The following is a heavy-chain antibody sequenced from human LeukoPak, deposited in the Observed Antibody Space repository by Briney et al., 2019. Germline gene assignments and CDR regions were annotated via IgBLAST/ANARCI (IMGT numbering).Heavy chain of an antibody. CDR1: GFTFSSYA. J-gene: IGHJ6*03. CDR3: AREGRDSSSWYDVEPMDV. D-gene: IGHD6-13*01. V-gene: IGHV3-23*01. Sequence: PGGSLRLSCAASGFTFSSYAMSWVRQAPGKGLEWVSVISGSGGRTYYADSVKGRFTISRDNSKNTLYLQMNSLRAEDTAVYYCAREGRDSSSWYDVEPMDVWGKGTTVTVSS. CDR2: ISGSGGRT.